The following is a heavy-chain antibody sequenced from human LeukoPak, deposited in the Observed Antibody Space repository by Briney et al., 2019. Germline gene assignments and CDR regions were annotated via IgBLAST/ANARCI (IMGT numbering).Heavy chain of an antibody. CDR2: INGDGSNT. Sequence: GGSLRLSCAASGFTFRNDRMHWVRQAPGKGLVWVSRINGDGSNTFYADSVKGRFTISRDNAKNTLYLQMNSLRDEDTAVYHCSRSDWFDPWGQGTLVTVSS. CDR3: SRSDWFDP. J-gene: IGHJ5*02. CDR1: GFTFRNDR. V-gene: IGHV3-74*01.